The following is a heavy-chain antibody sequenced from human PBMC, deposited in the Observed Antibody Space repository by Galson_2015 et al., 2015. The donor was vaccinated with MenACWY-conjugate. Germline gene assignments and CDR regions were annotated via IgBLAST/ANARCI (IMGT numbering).Heavy chain of an antibody. D-gene: IGHD2-2*01. Sequence: SLRLSCAASGFSFSNYGMSWVRQAPGKGLEWVSGISGSGGSTYYADSVKGRFTISRDNSKNTLYLQMNSLRADDTALYYCAKDRRTVASFDIWGQGTVVTVSS. V-gene: IGHV3-23*01. CDR3: AKDRRTVASFDI. J-gene: IGHJ3*02. CDR1: GFSFSNYG. CDR2: ISGSGGST.